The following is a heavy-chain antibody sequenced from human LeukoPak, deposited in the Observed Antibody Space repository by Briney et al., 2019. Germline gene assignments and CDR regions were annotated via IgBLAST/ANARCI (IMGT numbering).Heavy chain of an antibody. J-gene: IGHJ4*02. CDR1: GFSFSSYW. CDR2: IKQDGSEK. D-gene: IGHD6-19*01. CDR3: ARVRVNSGWYGTFDY. V-gene: IGHV3-7*01. Sequence: GGSLRLSCAASGFSFSSYWMSWVRQAPGKGLEWVANIKQDGSEKYYVDSVKGRFTISRDNAKNSLYLQMNSLRAEDTAVYYCARVRVNSGWYGTFDYWGQGTLVTVSS.